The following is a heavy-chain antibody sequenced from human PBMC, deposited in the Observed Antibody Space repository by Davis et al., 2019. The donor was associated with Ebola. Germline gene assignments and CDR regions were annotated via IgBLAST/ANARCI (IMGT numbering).Heavy chain of an antibody. CDR1: GGSFSGYY. J-gene: IGHJ4*02. V-gene: IGHV4-34*01. Sequence: SQTLSLTCAVYGGSFSGYYWRWIRQPPGKGLEWIGEINHSGSTNYNPSLKSQVTISVDTSKNQVSLRLRSVTAADTSVYYCASRWEMWGQGTLVTVSS. D-gene: IGHD1-26*01. CDR3: ASRWEM. CDR2: INHSGST.